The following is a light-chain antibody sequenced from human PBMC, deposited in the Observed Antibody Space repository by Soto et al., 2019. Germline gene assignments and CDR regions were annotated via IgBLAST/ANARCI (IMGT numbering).Light chain of an antibody. Sequence: EIVLTQSPGTLSLSPGERATLSCRANQSVSSSYLAWYQQKPGQAPRLLIYGASSRATGIPDRFSGSGSGTDFTLTISRLEPEDFAVYYCQQYGSSPPRTFGQGTKVEIK. CDR1: QSVSSSY. CDR2: GAS. J-gene: IGKJ1*01. V-gene: IGKV3-20*01. CDR3: QQYGSSPPRT.